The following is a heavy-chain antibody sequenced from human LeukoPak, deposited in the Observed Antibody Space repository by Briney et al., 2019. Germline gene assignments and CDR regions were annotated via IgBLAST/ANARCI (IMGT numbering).Heavy chain of an antibody. V-gene: IGHV4-39*01. J-gene: IGHJ4*02. CDR1: GGSISSSSYY. CDR2: IYYSGST. Sequence: PSETLSLTCTVPGGSISSSSYYWGWIRQPPGKGLEWIGSIYYSGSTYYNPSLKSRVTVSVDTSKNQFSLKLSSVTAADTAVYYCARHQRRSAPTDYWGQGTLVTVSS. D-gene: IGHD1-1*01. CDR3: ARHQRRSAPTDY.